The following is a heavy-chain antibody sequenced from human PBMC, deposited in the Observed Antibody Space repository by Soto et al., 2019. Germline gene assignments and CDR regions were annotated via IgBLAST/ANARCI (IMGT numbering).Heavy chain of an antibody. CDR1: GDTFKNCV. D-gene: IGHD7-27*01. CDR2: IIPLFGTT. V-gene: IGHV1-69*01. J-gene: IGHJ6*02. CDR3: AAELGFGKLAVV. Sequence: QVQVVQSGVEVRRPGSSVKVSCKASGDTFKNCVISWVRQAPGQGLEWMGGIIPLFGTTDFAQRFQDRLTITTYDSTTTDYIELSRLRSEDTATYYCAAELGFGKLAVVWGQGTTVIVSS.